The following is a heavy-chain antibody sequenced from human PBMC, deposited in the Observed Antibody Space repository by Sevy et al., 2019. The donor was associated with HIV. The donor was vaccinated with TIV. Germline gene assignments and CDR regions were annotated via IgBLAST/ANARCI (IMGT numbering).Heavy chain of an antibody. CDR3: ARFGGQQYSRMFDY. CDR1: GYSISTDYY. J-gene: IGHJ4*02. CDR2: IYHSGST. Sequence: SETLSLTCSVSGYSISTDYYWGWIRQPPGRGLDWIGNIYHSGSTYYNPSLKSRVSISLDTSKNRFSLRLSSVTAADSAVYYCARFGGQQYSRMFDYWGQGTLVTVSS. V-gene: IGHV4-38-2*02. D-gene: IGHD6-13*01.